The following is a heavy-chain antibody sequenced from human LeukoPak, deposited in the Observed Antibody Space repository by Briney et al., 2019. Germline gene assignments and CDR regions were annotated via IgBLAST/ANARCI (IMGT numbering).Heavy chain of an antibody. Sequence: ASVKVSCKASGYTFTSYYMHWVRQAPGQGLEWMGIINPSGGSTSYAQKFQGRVTITADKSTSTAYMELSSLRSEDTAVYYCARVEDIAEPTLDYWGQGTLVTVSS. CDR3: ARVEDIAEPTLDY. CDR2: INPSGGST. CDR1: GYTFTSYY. D-gene: IGHD5-12*01. V-gene: IGHV1-46*01. J-gene: IGHJ4*02.